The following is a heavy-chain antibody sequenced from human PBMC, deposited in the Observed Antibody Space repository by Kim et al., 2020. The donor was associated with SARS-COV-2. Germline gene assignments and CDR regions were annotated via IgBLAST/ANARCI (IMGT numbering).Heavy chain of an antibody. CDR1: GGSISSGGYS. CDR3: ARDTRFRVRPTVGPYYMDV. J-gene: IGHJ6*03. Sequence: SETLSLTCAVSGGSISSGGYSWSWIRQPPGKGLEWIGYIYHSGSTYYNPSLKSRVTISVDRSKNQFSLKLSSVTAADTAVYYCARDTRFRVRPTVGPYYMDVWGKGTTVTVSS. D-gene: IGHD3-10*01. V-gene: IGHV4-30-2*01. CDR2: IYHSGST.